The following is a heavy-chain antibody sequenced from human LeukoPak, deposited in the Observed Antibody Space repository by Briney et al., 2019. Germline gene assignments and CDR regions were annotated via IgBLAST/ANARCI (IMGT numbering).Heavy chain of an antibody. V-gene: IGHV3-11*01. CDR3: ARGADYFDSSGYYF. CDR2: ISSTGSTI. J-gene: IGHJ4*02. D-gene: IGHD3-22*01. Sequence: GGSLRLSCAASGFTFSDYSISWIRQALARGLEWVSYISSTGSTIYYADSVKGRFTISRDNAKNSLYLQMNSLRAEDTAVYYCARGADYFDSSGYYFWGQGTLVTVSS. CDR1: GFTFSDYS.